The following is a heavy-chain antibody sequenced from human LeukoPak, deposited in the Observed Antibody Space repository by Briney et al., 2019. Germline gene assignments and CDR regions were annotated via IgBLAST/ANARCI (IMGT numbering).Heavy chain of an antibody. CDR1: GGSISSGDYY. D-gene: IGHD2-2*01. CDR2: IYYSGST. V-gene: IGHV4-30-4*08. J-gene: IGHJ3*02. CDR3: ARVCSSTSCCRDAFDI. Sequence: SETLSLTCTVSGGSISSGDYYWSWIRQPPGKGLEWLGYIYYSGSTYYNPSLKSRVTISVDTSKNQFSLKLSSVTAADTAVYYCARVCSSTSCCRDAFDIWGQGTMVTVSS.